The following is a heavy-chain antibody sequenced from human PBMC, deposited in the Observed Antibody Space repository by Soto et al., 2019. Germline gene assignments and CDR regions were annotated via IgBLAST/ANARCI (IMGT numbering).Heavy chain of an antibody. CDR2: ISYDGSNK. CDR1: GFTFSSYA. Sequence: QVQLVESGGGVVQPGRSLRLSCAASGFTFSSYAMHWVRQAPGKGLEWVAVISYDGSNKYYADSVKGRFTISRDNSKNTLYLQMNGLRAEDTAVYYCARDRDCSGGSCYSGLDYWGQGTLVTVSS. J-gene: IGHJ4*02. CDR3: ARDRDCSGGSCYSGLDY. V-gene: IGHV3-30-3*01. D-gene: IGHD2-15*01.